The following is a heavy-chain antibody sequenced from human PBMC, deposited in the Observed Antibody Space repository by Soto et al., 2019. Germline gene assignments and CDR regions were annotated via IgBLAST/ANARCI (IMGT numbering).Heavy chain of an antibody. CDR2: IKQDGSEK. CDR1: GFTFSSYW. D-gene: IGHD6-13*01. V-gene: IGHV3-7*01. J-gene: IGHJ2*01. CDR3: ARWYSSSWYGNWYFDL. Sequence: EVQLVESGGGLVQPGGSLRLSCAASGFTFSSYWMSWVRQAPGKGLEWVANIKQDGSEKYYVDSVKGRFTISRDNAKNSLYLQMNSLRADDTAVNYCARWYSSSWYGNWYFDLWGRGTLVTVSS.